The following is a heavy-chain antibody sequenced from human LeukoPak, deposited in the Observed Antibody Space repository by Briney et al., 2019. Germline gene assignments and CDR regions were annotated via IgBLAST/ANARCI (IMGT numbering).Heavy chain of an antibody. V-gene: IGHV3-43D*03. CDR3: AKDSQSLGYYYYYMDV. CDR2: ISWDGGST. CDR1: GFTFDDYA. Sequence: GGSLRLSCAASGFTFDDYAMHWVRHAPGKGLEWVSLISWDGGSTYYADSVKGRFTISRDNSKNSLYLQMNSLRAEDTALYYCAKDSQSLGYYYYYMDVWGKGTTVTVSS. J-gene: IGHJ6*03.